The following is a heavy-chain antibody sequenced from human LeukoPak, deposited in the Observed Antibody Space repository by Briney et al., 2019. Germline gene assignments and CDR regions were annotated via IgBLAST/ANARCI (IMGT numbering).Heavy chain of an antibody. V-gene: IGHV1-18*01. Sequence: ASVKVSCKASGYTFTSYGISWVRQAPGQGLEWMGWISAYNGNTNYAQKLQGRVTMTTDTSTSTAYMELRGLRSDDTAVYYCARDLTGSSWDYFDYWGQGTLVTVSS. CDR2: ISAYNGNT. CDR3: ARDLTGSSWDYFDY. CDR1: GYTFTSYG. J-gene: IGHJ4*02. D-gene: IGHD6-13*01.